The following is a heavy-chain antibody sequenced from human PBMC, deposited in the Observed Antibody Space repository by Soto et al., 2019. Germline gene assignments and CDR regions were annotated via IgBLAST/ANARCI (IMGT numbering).Heavy chain of an antibody. CDR3: ARETSSWGNYYYYYGMDV. J-gene: IGHJ6*02. CDR2: IWYDGSNK. CDR1: GFTFSSYG. Sequence: PGGSLRLSCAASGFTFSSYGMHWVRQAPGKGLEWVAVIWYDGSNKYYADSVKGRFTISRDNSKNTLYLQVNSLRAEDTAVYYCARETSSWGNYYYYYGMDVWGQGTTVTVSS. V-gene: IGHV3-33*01. D-gene: IGHD6-13*01.